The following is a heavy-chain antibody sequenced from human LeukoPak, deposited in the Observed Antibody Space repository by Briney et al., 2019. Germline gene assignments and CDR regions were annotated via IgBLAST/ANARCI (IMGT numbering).Heavy chain of an antibody. CDR2: ISDSGGST. V-gene: IGHV3-23*01. Sequence: GGTLRLSCVASGFTFSSYGMSWVRQAPGKGLEWVSGISDSGGSTYYADSVKGRFTISRDNSKNAVHLQMDSLRAEDSAVYYCAKNAGYSYGLYYFDYWGQGTLVTVSS. J-gene: IGHJ4*02. CDR3: AKNAGYSYGLYYFDY. CDR1: GFTFSSYG. D-gene: IGHD5-18*01.